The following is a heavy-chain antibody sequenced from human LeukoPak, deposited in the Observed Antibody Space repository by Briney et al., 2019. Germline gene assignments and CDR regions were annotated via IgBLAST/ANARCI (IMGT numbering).Heavy chain of an antibody. V-gene: IGHV4-59*08. CDR2: IYYTGST. CDR3: ARHRAYSSSSPFDY. J-gene: IGHJ4*02. CDR1: GGSISSLY. D-gene: IGHD6-6*01. Sequence: SETLSLTCSVSGGSISSLYWSWIRQPPRQGLEWIGYIYYTGSTNYNPSLNSRVTMFVDMSKNQFSLRLSPASAADTAMYYCARHRAYSSSSPFDYWGQGTLVTVSS.